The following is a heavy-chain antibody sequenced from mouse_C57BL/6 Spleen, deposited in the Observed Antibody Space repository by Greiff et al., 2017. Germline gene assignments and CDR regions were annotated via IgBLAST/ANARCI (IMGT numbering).Heavy chain of an antibody. J-gene: IGHJ2*01. V-gene: IGHV1-47*01. CDR1: GYTFTTYP. CDR3: AREDYYGRGYYFDY. Sequence: VQLQQSGAELVKPGASVKMSCKASGYTFTTYPIEWMKQNHGKSLEWIGNFHPYNDDTKYNAKFKGKATLTVETSSSTVYLELSRLTSDDSAVYDSAREDYYGRGYYFDYWGQGTTLTVSS. CDR2: FHPYNDDT. D-gene: IGHD1-1*01.